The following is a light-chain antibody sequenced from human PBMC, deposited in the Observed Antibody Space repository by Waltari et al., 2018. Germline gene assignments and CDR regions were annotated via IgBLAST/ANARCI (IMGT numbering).Light chain of an antibody. Sequence: EVVLTQSPAPLSLSPGERATLSCRASQSVSNYLAWYQQNPGQAPRLLIYDASNRATGIPARFSGSGSGTDFALSISSLEPEDSAVYFCQQRSRLITFGQGTRLEIK. CDR1: QSVSNY. CDR3: QQRSRLIT. V-gene: IGKV3-11*01. CDR2: DAS. J-gene: IGKJ5*01.